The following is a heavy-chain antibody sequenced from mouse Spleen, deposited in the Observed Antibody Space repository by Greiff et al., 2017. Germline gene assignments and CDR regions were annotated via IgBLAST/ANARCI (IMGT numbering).Heavy chain of an antibody. D-gene: IGHD2-10*01. CDR3: ARDLPAWFAY. CDR2: IWAGGST. CDR1: GFSLTSYG. V-gene: IGHV2-9*02. Sequence: VKLVESGPGLVAPSQSLSITCTVSGFSLTSYGVHWVRQPPGKGLEWLGVIWAGGSTNYNSALMSRLSISKDNSKSQVFLKMNSLQTDDTAMYYCARDLPAWFAYWGQGTLVTVSA. J-gene: IGHJ3*01.